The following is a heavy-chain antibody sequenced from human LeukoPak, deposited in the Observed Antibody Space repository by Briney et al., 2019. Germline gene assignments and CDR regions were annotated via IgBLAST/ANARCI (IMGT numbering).Heavy chain of an antibody. V-gene: IGHV3-15*01. Sequence: GGSLRLSCAASGFTFSNAWMSWVRQAPGKGLEWVGRIKSRRDHRTRDDAAPVKGSFTRSSDNSKHKLDLQMNSRKTEDTAVYFCTTGTVFDYWGQGTLVTVSS. CDR1: GFTFSNAW. D-gene: IGHD4-17*01. CDR2: IKSRRDHRTR. CDR3: TTGTVFDY. J-gene: IGHJ4*02.